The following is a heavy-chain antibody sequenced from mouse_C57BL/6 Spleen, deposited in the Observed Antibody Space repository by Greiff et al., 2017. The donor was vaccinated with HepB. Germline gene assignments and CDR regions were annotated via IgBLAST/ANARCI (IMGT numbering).Heavy chain of an antibody. J-gene: IGHJ3*01. CDR2: IYPRSGNT. CDR1: GYTFPSYG. Sequence: QVQLQQSGAELARPGASVKLSCKASGYTFPSYGISWVKQRTGQGLEWIGEIYPRSGNTYYNEKFKGKATLTADKSSSTAYMELRSLTSEDSAVYYCARSRGYYSIAWFAYWGQGTLVIVSA. CDR3: ARSRGYYSIAWFAY. V-gene: IGHV1-81*01. D-gene: IGHD2-5*01.